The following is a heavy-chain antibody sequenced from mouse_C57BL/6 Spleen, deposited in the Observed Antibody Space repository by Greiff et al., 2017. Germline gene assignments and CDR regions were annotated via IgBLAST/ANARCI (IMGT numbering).Heavy chain of an antibody. J-gene: IGHJ2*01. CDR2: INPSSGYT. CDR1: GYTFTSYT. D-gene: IGHD2-1*01. CDR3: ARFDGNYVLNY. V-gene: IGHV1-4*01. Sequence: VQLVESGAELARPGASVKMSCKASGYTFTSYTMHWVKQRPGQGLEWIGYINPSSGYTKYNQKFKDKATLTADKSSSTAYMQLSSLTSEDSAVYYCARFDGNYVLNYWGQGTTLTVSS.